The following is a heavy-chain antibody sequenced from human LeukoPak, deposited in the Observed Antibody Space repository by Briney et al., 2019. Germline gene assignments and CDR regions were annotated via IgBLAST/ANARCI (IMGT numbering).Heavy chain of an antibody. Sequence: GGSLRLSCAASGFLFSSYAMSWVRQAPGKGLEWVSGISGSGGSADYADSVKGRFTISRDNSKNTLYLQMNSLRAEDTAVYYCAKESRESQIAAAAPFDYWGQGTLVTVSS. CDR1: GFLFSSYA. J-gene: IGHJ4*02. D-gene: IGHD6-13*01. CDR3: AKESRESQIAAAAPFDY. CDR2: ISGSGGSA. V-gene: IGHV3-23*01.